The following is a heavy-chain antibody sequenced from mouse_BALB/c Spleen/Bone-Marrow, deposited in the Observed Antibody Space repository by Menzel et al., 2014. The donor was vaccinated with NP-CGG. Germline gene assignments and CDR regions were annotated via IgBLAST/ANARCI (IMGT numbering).Heavy chain of an antibody. Sequence: EVNLVESGGGLVQPGGSMRLSCATSGFTFTDYYMNWVRQPPGMALEWLGFIRNKANGYTTDYSTSVKGRFTISRGNSQNILYLQMNTLRTEDSATYYCARDVGRLFFDVWGAGTTVTVSS. D-gene: IGHD3-3*01. CDR1: GFTFTDYY. J-gene: IGHJ1*01. CDR3: ARDVGRLFFDV. V-gene: IGHV7-3*02. CDR2: IRNKANGYTT.